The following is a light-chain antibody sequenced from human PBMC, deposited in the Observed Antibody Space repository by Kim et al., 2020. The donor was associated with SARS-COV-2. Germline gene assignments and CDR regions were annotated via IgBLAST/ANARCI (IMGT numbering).Light chain of an antibody. J-gene: IGKJ4*01. V-gene: IGKV1-12*01. CDR3: QQGNSFPLT. Sequence: SASVGGRVTITCRTSQDIGTWLAWYQHKPGKAPKLLIFAASTLQSGVPSRFSGSGSGTDFALTISSLQAEDFATYSCQQGNSFPLTFGGGTKVEI. CDR1: QDIGTW. CDR2: AAS.